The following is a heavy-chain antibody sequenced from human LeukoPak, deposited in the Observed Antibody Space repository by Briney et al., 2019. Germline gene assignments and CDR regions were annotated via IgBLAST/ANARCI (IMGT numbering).Heavy chain of an antibody. D-gene: IGHD6-19*01. Sequence: GSLRLSCAASGFTFSSYTMNWVRQAPGKGLEWVSSISSSSSYIYYADSVKGRFTISRDNAENSLDLQMNSLRAEDTAVYYCAKFSSAWEYFDYWGQGTLVTVSS. CDR1: GFTFSSYT. CDR2: ISSSSSYI. V-gene: IGHV3-21*01. J-gene: IGHJ4*02. CDR3: AKFSSAWEYFDY.